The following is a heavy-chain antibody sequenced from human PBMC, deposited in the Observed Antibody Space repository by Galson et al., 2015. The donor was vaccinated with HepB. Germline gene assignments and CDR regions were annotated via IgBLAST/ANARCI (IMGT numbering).Heavy chain of an antibody. Sequence: LSLTCAVSGYSISSGYYWGWIRQPPGKGLEWIGSIYHSGSTYYNPSLKSRVTISVDTSKNQFSLKLSSVTAADTAVYYCARVFGSSLDTAMEYVDYWGQGTLVTVSS. CDR1: GYSISSGYY. CDR3: ARVFGSSLDTAMEYVDY. D-gene: IGHD5-18*01. V-gene: IGHV4-38-2*01. J-gene: IGHJ4*02. CDR2: IYHSGST.